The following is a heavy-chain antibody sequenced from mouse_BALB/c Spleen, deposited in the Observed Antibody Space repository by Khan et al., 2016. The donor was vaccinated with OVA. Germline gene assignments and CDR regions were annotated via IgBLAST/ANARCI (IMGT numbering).Heavy chain of an antibody. CDR1: GYSITSDYA. D-gene: IGHD1-1*02. CDR3: ARGYGGDFDY. CDR2: ISSSGNT. V-gene: IGHV3-2*02. J-gene: IGHJ2*01. Sequence: EVQLQESGPGLVKPSQSLSLTCTVTGYSITSDYAWNWIRQFPGNKLEWMGYISSSGNTNSNPSLRSRISITRDTSQNQIFLQLNSVTTSDTATYYCARGYGGDFDYWGQGTTLTVSS.